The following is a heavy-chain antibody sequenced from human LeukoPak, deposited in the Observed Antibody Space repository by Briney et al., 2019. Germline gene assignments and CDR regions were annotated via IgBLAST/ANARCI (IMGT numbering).Heavy chain of an antibody. Sequence: ASVKVSCKASGYTCTSYGISWVRQAPGQGLEWMGWISAYNGNTNYAQKLQGRVTMTTDTSTSTAYMELRSLRSDDTAVYYCARDDGLLYYYYGMDVWGQGTTVTVSS. CDR2: ISAYNGNT. J-gene: IGHJ6*02. V-gene: IGHV1-18*01. CDR1: GYTCTSYG. CDR3: ARDDGLLYYYYGMDV. D-gene: IGHD3-9*01.